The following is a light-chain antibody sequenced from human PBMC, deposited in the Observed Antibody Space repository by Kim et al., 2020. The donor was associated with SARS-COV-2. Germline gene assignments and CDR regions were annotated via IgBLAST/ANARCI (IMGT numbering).Light chain of an antibody. CDR3: QQYDNLPLA. V-gene: IGKV1-33*01. J-gene: IGKJ4*01. CDR1: QDIRNY. Sequence: DIQMTQSPSYLSASVGDRVTITCQASQDIRNYLNWYQQKPGKAPKLLIYDASNLETGVPSRFSGSGSGTDFTFTISSLQPEDIATYYCQQYDNLPLAFGGGTKVDIK. CDR2: DAS.